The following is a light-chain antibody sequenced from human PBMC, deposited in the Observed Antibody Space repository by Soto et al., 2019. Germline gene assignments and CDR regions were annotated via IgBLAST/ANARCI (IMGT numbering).Light chain of an antibody. CDR3: AAWDGSLSGWM. CDR2: GSS. J-gene: IGLJ3*02. V-gene: IGLV1-47*02. CDR1: SSNIGTNY. Sequence: QSVLTQPPSVSGAPGQRLTISCTGSSSNIGTNYVYWYQQFTGMAPKLLIDGSSQRPSGVPDRFSGFKSGTSASLAISGLRSDDEADYYCAAWDGSLSGWMFGGGTKLTVL.